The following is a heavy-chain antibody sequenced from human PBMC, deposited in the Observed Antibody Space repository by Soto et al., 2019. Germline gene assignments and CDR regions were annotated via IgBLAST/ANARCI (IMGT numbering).Heavy chain of an antibody. CDR2: ISWNSGNI. CDR1: GFTFDDYV. V-gene: IGHV3-9*01. J-gene: IGHJ4*02. D-gene: IGHD3-16*01. CDR3: PRRFSAMPSYLDY. Sequence: EVQLVESGGGLVQPGRSLRLSWVASGFTFDDYVMHWVRQVPGKGLEWVSGISWNSGNIDYADSVKGRYTLSRDNAMNSLYLQMNSLRPEDTALSYCPRRFSAMPSYLDYWGQGTLVTVSS.